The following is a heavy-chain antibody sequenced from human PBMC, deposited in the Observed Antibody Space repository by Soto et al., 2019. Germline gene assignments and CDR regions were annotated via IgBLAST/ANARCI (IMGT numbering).Heavy chain of an antibody. Sequence: PGGSLRLSCAASGFTVSSNYMNWVRQAPGKGLEWVAVISYDGSNKYYADSVKGRFTISRDNSKNTLYLQMNSLRAEDTAVYYCARGARAPTGVVVVTVYYYYGMDVWGQGTTVTVSS. J-gene: IGHJ6*02. CDR3: ARGARAPTGVVVVTVYYYYGMDV. D-gene: IGHD2-21*02. V-gene: IGHV3-30-3*01. CDR1: GFTVSSNY. CDR2: ISYDGSNK.